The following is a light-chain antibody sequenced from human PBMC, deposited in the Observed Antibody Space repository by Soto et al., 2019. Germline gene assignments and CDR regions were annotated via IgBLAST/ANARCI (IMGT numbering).Light chain of an antibody. Sequence: DIVMTQSPDSLAVSLGXXATINCKSSQSVLYSSNNKNYLAWYQQKPGQPPKLLIYWASTRESGVPDRFSGSGSGTDFTLTISSLQAEDVAVYYCQQYYSTPLTFGGGTKVEIK. V-gene: IGKV4-1*01. CDR2: WAS. J-gene: IGKJ4*01. CDR1: QSVLYSSNNKNY. CDR3: QQYYSTPLT.